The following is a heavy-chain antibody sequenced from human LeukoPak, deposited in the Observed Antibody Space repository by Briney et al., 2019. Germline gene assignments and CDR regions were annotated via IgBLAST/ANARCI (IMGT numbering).Heavy chain of an antibody. CDR3: ARAGGSYYVREYYFDY. D-gene: IGHD1-26*01. CDR1: GFSVINNY. CDR2: IYSGGST. Sequence: PGGSLRLSCAASGFSVINNYMSWVRQAPGKGMEWVSVIYSGGSTYYADSVKGRFTISRDNSKNTLYLQMNSLRAEDTAVYHCARAGGSYYVREYYFDYWGQGTLVTVSS. V-gene: IGHV3-66*01. J-gene: IGHJ4*02.